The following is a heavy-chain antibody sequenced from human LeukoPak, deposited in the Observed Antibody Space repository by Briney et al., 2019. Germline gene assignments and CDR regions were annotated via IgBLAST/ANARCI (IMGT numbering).Heavy chain of an antibody. Sequence: ASVKVSCKASGGTFSSYTISWVRQAPGQGLEWMGGIIPIFGTANYAQKFQGRVTITADESTSTAYMELSSLRSEDTAVYYCARAALGYCSSTSCYLFDYWGQGTLVTVSS. CDR2: IIPIFGTA. V-gene: IGHV1-69*13. CDR1: GGTFSSYT. CDR3: ARAALGYCSSTSCYLFDY. J-gene: IGHJ4*02. D-gene: IGHD2-2*01.